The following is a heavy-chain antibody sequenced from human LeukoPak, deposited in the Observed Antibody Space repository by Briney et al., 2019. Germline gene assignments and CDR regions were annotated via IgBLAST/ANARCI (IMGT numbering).Heavy chain of an antibody. CDR3: ATGYGSGRGAFDI. CDR1: GYRFTSYW. Sequence: GESLKISCVGSGYRFTSYWIGWVRQKPGKGLEYMGIIYPGDSDTRYSPSFQGQVTISADKSISTAYLQWSSLQASDTAMYYCATGYGSGRGAFDIWGQGTMVTVSS. V-gene: IGHV5-51*01. D-gene: IGHD6-19*01. J-gene: IGHJ3*02. CDR2: IYPGDSDT.